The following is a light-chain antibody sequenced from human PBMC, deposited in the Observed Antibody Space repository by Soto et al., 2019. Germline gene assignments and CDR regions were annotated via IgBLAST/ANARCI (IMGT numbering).Light chain of an antibody. V-gene: IGLV1-44*01. Sequence: QSVLTQPPSASGTPGQRVTISCSGSSSNIGSNTVNWYQQLPGTAPKLLIYTNDQRPSGVPDRFSGSKSGTSASLAFSGLQSEDEVDYYCAAWDDSLNALVFGGGTKLTVL. CDR3: AAWDDSLNALV. CDR1: SSNIGSNT. CDR2: TND. J-gene: IGLJ3*02.